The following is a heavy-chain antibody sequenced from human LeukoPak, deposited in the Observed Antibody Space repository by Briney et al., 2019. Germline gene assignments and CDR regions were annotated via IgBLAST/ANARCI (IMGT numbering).Heavy chain of an antibody. D-gene: IGHD3-22*01. V-gene: IGHV3-48*03. CDR1: GFTFSSYE. Sequence: GGSLRLSCAASGFTFSSYEMNWVRQAPGKGLEWVSYISSSGSTRYYADSVKGRFTISRDNAKNSLYLQMNSLRAEDTAVYYCASTHYYDSSGSFDYWGQGTLVTVSS. J-gene: IGHJ4*02. CDR2: ISSSGSTR. CDR3: ASTHYYDSSGSFDY.